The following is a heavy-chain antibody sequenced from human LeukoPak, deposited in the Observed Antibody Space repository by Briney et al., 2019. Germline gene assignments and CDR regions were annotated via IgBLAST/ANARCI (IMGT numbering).Heavy chain of an antibody. CDR3: ATTIHDYGDYEYAFDI. CDR1: GGTFSSYA. J-gene: IGHJ3*02. Sequence: ASVKVSCKASGGTFSSYAISWVRQAPGQGLEWMGWINTNTGNPTYAQGFTGRFVFSLDTSVSTAYLQISSLKAEDTAVYYCATTIHDYGDYEYAFDIWGQGTMVTVSS. CDR2: INTNTGNP. D-gene: IGHD4-17*01. V-gene: IGHV7-4-1*02.